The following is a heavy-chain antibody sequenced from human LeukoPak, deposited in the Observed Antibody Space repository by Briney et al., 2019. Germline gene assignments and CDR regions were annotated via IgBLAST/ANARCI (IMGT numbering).Heavy chain of an antibody. J-gene: IGHJ4*02. CDR1: GFTFSSYA. Sequence: GGSLRLSCAASGFTFSSYAMSWVRQAPGKGLEWVSAISGSGGSTHYADSVKGRFTISRDNSKNTLYLQMNSLRAEDTAVYYCAKGYCSSTSCAFEPYYFDYWGQGTLVTVSS. CDR3: AKGYCSSTSCAFEPYYFDY. D-gene: IGHD2-2*01. CDR2: ISGSGGST. V-gene: IGHV3-23*01.